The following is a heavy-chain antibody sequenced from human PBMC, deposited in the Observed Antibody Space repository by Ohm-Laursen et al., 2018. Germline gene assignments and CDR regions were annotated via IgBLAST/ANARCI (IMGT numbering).Heavy chain of an antibody. CDR2: ISSSGSTI. Sequence: SLRLSCTASGFTFSDYYMSWIRQAPGKGLEWVSYISSSGSTIYYADSVKGRFTISRDNAKNSLYLQMNSLRAEDTAVYSCVKGPGGYRYGDYWGQGALVTVSS. V-gene: IGHV3-11*01. CDR3: VKGPGGYRYGDY. J-gene: IGHJ4*02. CDR1: GFTFSDYY. D-gene: IGHD5-18*01.